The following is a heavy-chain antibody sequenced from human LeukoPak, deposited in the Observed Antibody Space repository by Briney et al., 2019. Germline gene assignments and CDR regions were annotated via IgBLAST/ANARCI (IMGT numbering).Heavy chain of an antibody. V-gene: IGHV3-23*01. CDR1: GFILDNHA. D-gene: IGHD5-18*01. Sequence: GGSLRLSCAASGFILDNHAMTWVRQAPGRGLQWISVISGSGRTIEYEDSVKGRFTISRDNSKNTVSLQMNNLRVEDTAIYYCAKNVMVKRYIDYWGQGTPVTVSS. CDR2: ISGSGRTI. CDR3: AKNVMVKRYIDY. J-gene: IGHJ4*02.